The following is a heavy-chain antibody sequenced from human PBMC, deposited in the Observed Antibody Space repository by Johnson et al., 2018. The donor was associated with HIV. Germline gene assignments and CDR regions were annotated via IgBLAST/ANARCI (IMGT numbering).Heavy chain of an antibody. CDR2: ISYDGSNK. J-gene: IGHJ3*02. CDR3: ASEYSYGSHDAFDS. CDR1: GFTFSSYG. Sequence: QVQLVESGGGVVQPGRSLRLSCAASGFTFSSYGMHWVRQAPGKGLEWVAVISYDGSNKYYADSVKGRFTISRDNSNNTLYLQMNSLGAEDTAVYYCASEYSYGSHDAFDSWGQGTMVTVSS. V-gene: IGHV3-30*19. D-gene: IGHD5-18*01.